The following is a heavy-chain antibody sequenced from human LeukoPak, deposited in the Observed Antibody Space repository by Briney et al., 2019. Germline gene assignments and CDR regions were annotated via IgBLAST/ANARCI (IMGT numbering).Heavy chain of an antibody. CDR2: IYYSGNT. CDR3: ARLYCSSGICYLDY. V-gene: IGHV4-39*01. Sequence: SEPLSLTCSVSGGSISSRSYYWGWIRQPPGKGQEWIGSIYYSGNTYYNPSLKSRVTISVDTSKNQFSLKLNSVTAADTAVYYCARLYCSSGICYLDYWGQGNLVPVSS. CDR1: GGSISSRSYY. D-gene: IGHD2-15*01. J-gene: IGHJ4*02.